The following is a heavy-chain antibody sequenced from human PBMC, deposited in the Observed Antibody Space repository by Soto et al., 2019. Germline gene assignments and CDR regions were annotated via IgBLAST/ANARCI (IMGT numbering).Heavy chain of an antibody. Sequence: SETLSLTCTVSGGSISSYYWSWILQPPWKGLEWIGYIYYSGSTNYNPSLKSRVTISVDTSKNQFSLKLSSVTAADTAVYYCARGYYDFWSGYTQSYYYYMDVWGKGTTVTVSS. J-gene: IGHJ6*03. CDR3: ARGYYDFWSGYTQSYYYYMDV. D-gene: IGHD3-3*01. CDR1: GGSISSYY. CDR2: IYYSGST. V-gene: IGHV4-59*01.